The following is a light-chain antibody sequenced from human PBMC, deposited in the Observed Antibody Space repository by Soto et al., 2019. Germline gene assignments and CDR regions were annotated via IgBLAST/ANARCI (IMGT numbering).Light chain of an antibody. CDR2: DAS. V-gene: IGKV1-33*01. CDR3: QQYGNIPLT. J-gene: IGKJ4*01. CDR1: QDISHY. Sequence: DIRMTQSPCSLSASGGDTVIITCQASQDISHYLNWYQQKPGAAPKLLIYDASNLQAGVPSRFSGSGSGTEFTFTISSLQPEDVATYYCQQYGNIPLTFGGGTKVDIK.